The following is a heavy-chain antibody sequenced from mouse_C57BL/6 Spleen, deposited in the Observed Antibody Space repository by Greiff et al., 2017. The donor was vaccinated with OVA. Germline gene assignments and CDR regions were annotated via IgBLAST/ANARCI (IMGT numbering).Heavy chain of an antibody. V-gene: IGHV1-50*01. CDR1: GYTFTSYW. J-gene: IGHJ4*01. CDR2: IDPSDSYT. Sequence: VQLQQPGAELVKPGASVKLSCKASGYTFTSYWMQWVKQRPGQGLEWIGEIDPSDSYTNFNQKFKGKATLTVDTSSSTAYMQLSSLTSEDSAVYYCARGETAQAYAMDYWGQGTSVTVSS. CDR3: ARGETAQAYAMDY. D-gene: IGHD3-2*02.